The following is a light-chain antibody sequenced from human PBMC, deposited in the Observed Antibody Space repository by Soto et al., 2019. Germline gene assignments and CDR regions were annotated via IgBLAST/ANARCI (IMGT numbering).Light chain of an antibody. CDR2: AVN. J-gene: IGLJ2*01. CDR3: NSYTNSDTVI. CDR1: SSDIGAYNY. Sequence: QSVLTQAASVSGSPGQSITISCTGTSSDIGAYNYVSWYQQRPGKAPKVLIYAVNNRPSGISDRFSGSKSGNTASLTISGLQAEDEAVYYCNSYTNSDTVIFGGGTQLTVL. V-gene: IGLV2-14*01.